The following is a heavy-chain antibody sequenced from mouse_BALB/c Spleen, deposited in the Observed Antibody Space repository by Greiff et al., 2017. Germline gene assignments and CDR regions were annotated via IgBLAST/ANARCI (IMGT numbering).Heavy chain of an antibody. D-gene: IGHD4-1*01. V-gene: IGHV14-3*02. J-gene: IGHJ3*01. Sequence: EVKLQQSGAELVKPGASVKLSCTASGFNIKDTYMHWVKQRPEQGLEWIGRIDPANGNTKYDPKFQGKATITADTSSNTAYLQLSSLTSEDTAVYYCAITGTGAWFAYWGQGTLVTVSA. CDR2: IDPANGNT. CDR1: GFNIKDTY. CDR3: AITGTGAWFAY.